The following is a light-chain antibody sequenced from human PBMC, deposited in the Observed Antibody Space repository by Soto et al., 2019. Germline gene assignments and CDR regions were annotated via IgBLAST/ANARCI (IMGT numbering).Light chain of an antibody. CDR2: DVA. CDR3: NSYTSSSTYV. V-gene: IGLV2-14*01. Sequence: QSVLTQPASVSGSPGQSITISCTGTSSDVDAYNYVSWYQQHPGKAPKLMLYDVANRPSGVSNRFSGSKSGNTASLTISGLQAEDEADYYCNSYTSSSTYVFGTGTKVTVL. J-gene: IGLJ1*01. CDR1: SSDVDAYNY.